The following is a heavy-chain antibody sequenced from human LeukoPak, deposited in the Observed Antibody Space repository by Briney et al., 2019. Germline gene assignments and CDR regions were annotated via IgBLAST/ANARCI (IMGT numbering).Heavy chain of an antibody. Sequence: GGSLRLSCAASGFTFSSYEMNWVRQAPGKGLEWVAFIRYDGSNKYYADSVKGRFTISRDNSKNTLYLQMNSLRAEDTAVYYRAKAFPNSGSYDYWGQGTLVTVSS. CDR2: IRYDGSNK. D-gene: IGHD1-26*01. V-gene: IGHV3-30*02. J-gene: IGHJ4*02. CDR1: GFTFSSYE. CDR3: AKAFPNSGSYDY.